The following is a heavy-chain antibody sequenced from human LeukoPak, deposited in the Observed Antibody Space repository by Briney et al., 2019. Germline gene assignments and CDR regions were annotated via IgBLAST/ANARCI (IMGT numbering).Heavy chain of an antibody. CDR1: GFTFSSYS. J-gene: IGHJ4*02. V-gene: IGHV3-21*01. CDR3: AKGEYYYDSSGYAG. D-gene: IGHD3-22*01. Sequence: GGSLRLSCAASGFTFSSYSMNWVRQAPGKGLEWVSSISSSSSYIYYADSVKGRFTISRDNAKNTLYLQMNSLRAEDTAVYYCAKGEYYYDSSGYAGWGQGTLVTVSS. CDR2: ISSSSSYI.